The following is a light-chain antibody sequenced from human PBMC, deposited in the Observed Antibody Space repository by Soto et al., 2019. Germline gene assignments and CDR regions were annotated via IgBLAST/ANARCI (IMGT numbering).Light chain of an antibody. CDR2: AAS. CDR3: QQYYSYPLT. J-gene: IGKJ5*01. V-gene: IGKV1-8*01. CDR1: QGINSY. Sequence: AIRMTQSPSSFSASTGDRVTITCRASQGINSYLAWYQQKPGKAPKLLIYAASTLQSGVPSRFSGSGSGTDFTLTISCLQSEDFATYYCQQYYSYPLTFGQGTRLEIK.